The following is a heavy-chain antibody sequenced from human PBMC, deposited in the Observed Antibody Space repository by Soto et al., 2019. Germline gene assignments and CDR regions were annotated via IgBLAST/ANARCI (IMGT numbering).Heavy chain of an antibody. V-gene: IGHV4-61*08. Sequence: SETLSLTCTASGGSVNSDDYSWSWIRQPPGKGLEWIGYIYSSGRTNYNPSLMSRVTISLDTSRNQFSLKLSSVTAADTAVFFCAREYSNSPEAFDSWGQGTLVTVSS. CDR2: IYSSGRT. D-gene: IGHD1-26*01. J-gene: IGHJ4*02. CDR1: GGSVNSDDYS. CDR3: AREYSNSPEAFDS.